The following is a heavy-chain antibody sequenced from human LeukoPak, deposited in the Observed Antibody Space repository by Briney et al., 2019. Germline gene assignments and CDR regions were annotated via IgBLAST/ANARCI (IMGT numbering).Heavy chain of an antibody. J-gene: IGHJ4*02. CDR3: ARSGYGGNSY. D-gene: IGHD4-23*01. CDR2: VYYIGTT. V-gene: IGHV4-61*01. CDR1: GGSVSSGYFY. Sequence: PSETLSLTCTVSGGSVSSGYFYWSWVRQTPGKRLEWIGNVYYIGTTDYNSSFKSRVTISVDTSKNQYSLEMRSVTAADTAVYYCARSGYGGNSYWGQGTLVTVSS.